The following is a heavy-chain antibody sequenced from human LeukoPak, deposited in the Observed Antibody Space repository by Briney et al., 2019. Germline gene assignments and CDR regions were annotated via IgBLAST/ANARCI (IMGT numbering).Heavy chain of an antibody. Sequence: GGSLRLSCAASGFTFSSYSMNWVRQTPGKGLEWISYISSGSGTTYYGDSVQGRFITSRDNAKNSLHLQMNSLRDEDTGVYYCAKDRGNDYGVFDYWGQGTLVTVPS. D-gene: IGHD4-17*01. CDR3: AKDRGNDYGVFDY. J-gene: IGHJ4*02. V-gene: IGHV3-48*02. CDR2: ISSGSGTT. CDR1: GFTFSSYS.